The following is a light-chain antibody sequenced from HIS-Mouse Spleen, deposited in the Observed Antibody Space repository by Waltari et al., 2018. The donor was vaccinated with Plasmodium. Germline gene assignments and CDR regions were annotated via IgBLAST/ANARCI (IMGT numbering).Light chain of an antibody. V-gene: IGKV4-1*01. CDR2: WAS. CDR1: QSVLYSSNNKNY. CDR3: QQYYSTPYT. J-gene: IGKJ2*01. Sequence: DIVMTQSPASLAVSLGERATINCKASQSVLYSSNNKNYLAWYQQKPGQPPKLLIYWASTRESGVPDRFSGSGSGTDFTLTISSLQAEDVAVYYCQQYYSTPYTFGQGTKLESK.